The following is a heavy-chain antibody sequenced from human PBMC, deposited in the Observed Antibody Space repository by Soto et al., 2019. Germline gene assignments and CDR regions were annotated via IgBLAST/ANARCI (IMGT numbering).Heavy chain of an antibody. CDR2: VNSDNAYI. D-gene: IGHD2-15*01. J-gene: IGHJ6*02. CDR3: ARGFCSGGNCYNGLDV. Sequence: LRLSCAASGFTFSIFTIHWVRQAPGKGLEWVSSVNSDNAYIYYADSVRGRFTISRDNAKNSLSLQMNSLRADDTAVYYCARGFCSGGNCYNGLDVWGQGTTVTVSS. V-gene: IGHV3-21*01. CDR1: GFTFSIFT.